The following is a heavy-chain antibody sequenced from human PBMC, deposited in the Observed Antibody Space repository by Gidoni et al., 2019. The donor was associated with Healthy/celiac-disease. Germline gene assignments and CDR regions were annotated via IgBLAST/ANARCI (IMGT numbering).Heavy chain of an antibody. CDR3: AIYGDTRDY. D-gene: IGHD4-17*01. CDR1: GGSISSSSYY. CDR2: IYYSGRT. V-gene: IGHV4-39*01. J-gene: IGHJ4*02. Sequence: QLQLQESGPGLVKPSETLSLTCTVSGGSISSSSYYWGWIRQPPGKGLEWIGSIYYSGRTYYNPALKSRVTISVDTSKNQFSLKLSSVTAADTAVYYCAIYGDTRDYWGQGTLVTVSS.